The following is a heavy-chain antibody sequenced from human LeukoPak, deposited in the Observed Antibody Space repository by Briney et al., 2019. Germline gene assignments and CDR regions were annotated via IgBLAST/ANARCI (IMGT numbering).Heavy chain of an antibody. V-gene: IGHV3-30*18. CDR1: GFTFSSYG. D-gene: IGHD4-17*01. Sequence: GGSLRLSCAASGFTFSSYGMHWVRQAPGKGLEWVAVISYDGSNKYYADSVKGRFTISRDNSKNTLYLQMNSLRAEDTAVYYCAKGDGRGDYEKNFDYWGQGTPVTVSS. CDR2: ISYDGSNK. J-gene: IGHJ4*02. CDR3: AKGDGRGDYEKNFDY.